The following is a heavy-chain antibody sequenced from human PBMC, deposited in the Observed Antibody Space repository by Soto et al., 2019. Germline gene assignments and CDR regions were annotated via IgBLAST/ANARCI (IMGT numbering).Heavy chain of an antibody. D-gene: IGHD6-13*01. CDR2: VNTYNGNP. V-gene: IGHV1-18*01. Sequence: QVQLVQSGGELKKPGASVKVACKASGYTFTNYAISWVRQAPGRGLEWMGWVNTYNGNPNYAQIFQGRVTMTTDTSTGTAYMELRSLKSDDSAIYYCARDSQYSTSWQRFDSWGQGTLVPVSS. J-gene: IGHJ4*02. CDR3: ARDSQYSTSWQRFDS. CDR1: GYTFTNYA.